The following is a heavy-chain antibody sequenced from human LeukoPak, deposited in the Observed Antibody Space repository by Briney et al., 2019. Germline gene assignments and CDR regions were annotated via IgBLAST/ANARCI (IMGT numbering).Heavy chain of an antibody. CDR2: ISGSGGST. D-gene: IGHD6-19*01. CDR1: GFTFSSYA. Sequence: GSLRLSCAASGFTFSSYAMSWVRQAPGKGLEWVSSISGSGGSTYYADSVKGRFTISRDNSKNTLYLQMNSLRAEDTAVYYCAKVGSDWYLYYCDYWGQGTLVTVSS. V-gene: IGHV3-23*01. J-gene: IGHJ4*02. CDR3: AKVGSDWYLYYCDY.